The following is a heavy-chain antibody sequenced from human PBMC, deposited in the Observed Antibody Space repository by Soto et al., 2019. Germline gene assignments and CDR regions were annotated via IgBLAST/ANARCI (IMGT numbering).Heavy chain of an antibody. CDR3: ASSPLGYYGSGSPFDP. CDR2: IYYSGST. Sequence: SETLSLTCTVSGCSISSGGYYWSWIRQHPGKGLEWIGYIYYSGSTYYNPSLKSRVTISVDTSKNQFSLKLSSVTAADTAVYYCASSPLGYYGSGSPFDPWGQGTLVTVS. D-gene: IGHD3-10*01. CDR1: GCSISSGGYY. V-gene: IGHV4-31*03. J-gene: IGHJ5*02.